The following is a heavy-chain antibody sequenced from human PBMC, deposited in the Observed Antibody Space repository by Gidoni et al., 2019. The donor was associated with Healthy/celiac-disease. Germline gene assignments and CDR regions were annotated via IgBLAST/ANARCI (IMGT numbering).Heavy chain of an antibody. Sequence: QVQLQESGPGLVKPSETLSLTCTVSGGSISSYYWSWIRQPPGKGLEWIGYIYYSGSTNYNPSLKSRVTISVDTSKNQFSLKLSSVTAADTAVYYCARGRYYAPVDYWGQGTLVTVSS. D-gene: IGHD2-2*01. CDR2: IYYSGST. V-gene: IGHV4-59*01. J-gene: IGHJ4*02. CDR3: ARGRYYAPVDY. CDR1: GGSISSYY.